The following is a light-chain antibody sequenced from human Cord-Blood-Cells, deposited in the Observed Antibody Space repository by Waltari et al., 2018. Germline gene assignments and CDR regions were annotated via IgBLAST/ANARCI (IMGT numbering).Light chain of an antibody. CDR1: QSVSSY. Sequence: DIVLTQSPATLSLSPGDSATLSCRASQSVSSYLAWYQQKPGQAPRLLIYDASNRATGIPARFSGSGSGTDFTLTISSLEPEDFAVYYCQQRSNWPYTFGQGTKLEIK. CDR2: DAS. CDR3: QQRSNWPYT. V-gene: IGKV3-11*01. J-gene: IGKJ2*01.